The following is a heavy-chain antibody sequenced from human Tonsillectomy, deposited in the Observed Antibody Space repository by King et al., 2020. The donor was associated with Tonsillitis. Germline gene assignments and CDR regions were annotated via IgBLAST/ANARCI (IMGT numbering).Heavy chain of an antibody. J-gene: IGHJ3*02. D-gene: IGHD4/OR15-4a*01. CDR3: ARANFSSDAFDI. V-gene: IGHV3-33*01. CDR2: IWYDGSNK. Sequence: VQLVESGGGVVQPGRSLRLSCAASGFTFSSYGMHWVRQAPGKGLAWVAVIWYDGSNKYYADSVKGRFTISRDNSKNTLYLQMNSLRAEDTAVYYCARANFSSDAFDIWGQGTMVTVSS. CDR1: GFTFSSYG.